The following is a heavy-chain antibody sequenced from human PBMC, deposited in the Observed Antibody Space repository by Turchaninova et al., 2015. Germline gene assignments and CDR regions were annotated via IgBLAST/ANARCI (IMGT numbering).Heavy chain of an antibody. CDR1: GGSISSRSYY. Sequence: QVQLQESGPGLVKPSEPLSLTCTVSGGSISSRSYYWGWTRQPPGTGLEWIGSIYYSGSTYYNPSLKSRVTISVDTSKNQFSLKLSSVTAADTAVYYCSRDEGYSSGYSTNDYWGQGTLVTVSS. CDR2: IYYSGST. V-gene: IGHV4-39*07. J-gene: IGHJ4*02. D-gene: IGHD5-18*01. CDR3: SRDEGYSSGYSTNDY.